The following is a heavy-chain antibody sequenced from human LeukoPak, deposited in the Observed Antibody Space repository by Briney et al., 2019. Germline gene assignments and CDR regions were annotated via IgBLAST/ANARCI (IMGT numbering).Heavy chain of an antibody. V-gene: IGHV1-18*01. Sequence: ASVKVSCKASGYTFTSYGISWVRQPPGQGLEWMGWISAYNGNTNYAQKLQGRVTVTTDTSTSTAYMELRSLRSDDTAVYYCARDDPHRIAVASSFDYWGRGTLVSVSS. CDR3: ARDDPHRIAVASSFDY. D-gene: IGHD6-19*01. CDR2: ISAYNGNT. J-gene: IGHJ4*02. CDR1: GYTFTSYG.